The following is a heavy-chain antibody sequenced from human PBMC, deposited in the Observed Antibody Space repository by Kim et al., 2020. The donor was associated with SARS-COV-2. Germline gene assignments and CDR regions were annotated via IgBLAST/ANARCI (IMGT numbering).Heavy chain of an antibody. J-gene: IGHJ4*02. CDR3: ATEGIAAAAGRDY. D-gene: IGHD6-13*01. CDR2: IWYDGSNK. CDR1: GFTFSTYG. V-gene: IGHV3-33*01. Sequence: GGSLRLSCAASGFTFSTYGMHWVRQAPGKGLEWVAVIWYDGSNKYYADSVKGRFTISRDNSKNTLYLQMNSLRADDTAGYYCATEGIAAAAGRDYWGQGT.